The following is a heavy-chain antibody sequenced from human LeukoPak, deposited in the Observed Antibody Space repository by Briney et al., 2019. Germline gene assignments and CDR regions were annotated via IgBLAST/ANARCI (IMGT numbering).Heavy chain of an antibody. CDR2: ISGSGGST. J-gene: IGHJ4*02. CDR3: AKGSSGDYLSFDY. CDR1: GFTFSSYD. D-gene: IGHD7-27*01. V-gene: IGHV3-23*01. Sequence: GGSLRLSCAASGFTFSSYDMSWVRQAPGKGLEWVSAISGSGGSTYYADSVKGRFTISRDNSKNTLYLQMNSLRAEDTAVYYCAKGSSGDYLSFDYWGQGTLVTVSS.